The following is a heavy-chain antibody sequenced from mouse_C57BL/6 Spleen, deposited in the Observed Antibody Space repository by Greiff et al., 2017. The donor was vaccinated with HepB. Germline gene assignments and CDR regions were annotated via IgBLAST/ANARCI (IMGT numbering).Heavy chain of an antibody. CDR1: GYTFTSYW. Sequence: VKLQQPGAELVRPGSSVKLSCKASGYTFTSYWMHWVKQRPIQGLEWIGNIDPSDSETHYNQKFKDKATLTVDKSSSTAYMQLSSLTSEDSAVYYCARWGDYGFAYWGQGTLVTVSA. D-gene: IGHD2-4*01. J-gene: IGHJ3*01. V-gene: IGHV1-52*01. CDR3: ARWGDYGFAY. CDR2: IDPSDSET.